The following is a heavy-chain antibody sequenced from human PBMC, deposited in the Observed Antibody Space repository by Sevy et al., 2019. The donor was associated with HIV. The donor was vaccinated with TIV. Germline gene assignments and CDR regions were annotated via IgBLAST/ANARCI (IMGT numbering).Heavy chain of an antibody. D-gene: IGHD1-26*01. Sequence: GSLRLSCTVSGGSITSLYWNWIRQPPGKGLEWIANIYYNGHINYNPSLKSRVTLSLDTSKNQVSLRLSSVTAADTAMYYCAGENAWGRGYSWGQGTLVTVSS. CDR3: AGENAWGRGYS. V-gene: IGHV4-59*08. CDR2: IYYNGHI. CDR1: GGSITSLY. J-gene: IGHJ4*02.